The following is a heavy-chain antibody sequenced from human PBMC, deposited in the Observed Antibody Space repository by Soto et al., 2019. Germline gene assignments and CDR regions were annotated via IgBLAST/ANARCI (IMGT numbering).Heavy chain of an antibody. Sequence: QITLKESGPALVKPTQTLTLTCTLSGFSLSSSEMGVGWIRQPPGKALEWLGIIYGDDDTRNRPSLKSRLTITRDTSKNQLVLTLTDMDPADTGTYYCAHLRGRRRVIPAPSFDFWGQGAPVTVSS. CDR2: IYGDDDT. CDR3: AHLRGRRRVIPAPSFDF. D-gene: IGHD4-17*01. V-gene: IGHV2-5*02. CDR1: GFSLSSSEMG. J-gene: IGHJ4*02.